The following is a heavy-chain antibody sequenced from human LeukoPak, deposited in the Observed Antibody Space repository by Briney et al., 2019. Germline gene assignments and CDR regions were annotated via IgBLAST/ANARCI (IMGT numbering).Heavy chain of an antibody. V-gene: IGHV3-23*01. D-gene: IGHD6-19*01. CDR2: ISGSGGGT. Sequence: GGSLRLSCAAAGFTVSTSAMSWVRQAPGKGLEWVSGISGSGGGTYYADSVKGRFSISRDISKNTLYLQMNSLRAEDTAVYYCAKVGSGAVAGTIVGYYYYYMDVWGKGTTVTISS. CDR1: GFTVSTSA. J-gene: IGHJ6*03. CDR3: AKVGSGAVAGTIVGYYYYYMDV.